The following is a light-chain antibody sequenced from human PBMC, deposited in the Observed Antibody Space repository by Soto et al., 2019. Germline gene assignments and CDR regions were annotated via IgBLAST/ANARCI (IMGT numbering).Light chain of an antibody. CDR3: SSYTISTALV. CDR2: EIT. CDR1: SKDVGGYNY. J-gene: IGLJ1*01. Sequence: QSVLTQPASESGSPGQSITISCTGTSKDVGGYNYVSRYQQHPGKAPKLMIYEITNRPSGVYTPFSGSNSATTASLTNPGLQAEDESCYYCSSYTISTALVFGTGTKGTV. V-gene: IGLV2-14*01.